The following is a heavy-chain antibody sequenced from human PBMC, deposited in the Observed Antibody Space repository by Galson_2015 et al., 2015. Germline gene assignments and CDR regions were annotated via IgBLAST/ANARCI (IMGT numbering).Heavy chain of an antibody. CDR1: GGTFSSYA. D-gene: IGHD1-1*01. V-gene: IGHV1-69*13. J-gene: IGHJ4*02. CDR2: IIPIFGTA. CDR3: ARVLTGTTPFDY. Sequence: SVKVSCKASGGTFSSYAISWVRQAPGQGLEWMGGIIPIFGTANYAQKFQGRVTITADESTSTAYMELSSLRSEDTAVYYCARVLTGTTPFDYWGQGTLVTVSS.